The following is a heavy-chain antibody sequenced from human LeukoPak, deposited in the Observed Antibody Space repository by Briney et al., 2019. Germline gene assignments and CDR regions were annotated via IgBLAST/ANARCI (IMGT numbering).Heavy chain of an antibody. CDR1: GFTFSSYA. CDR2: ISSNGGST. J-gene: IGHJ3*02. Sequence: GGSLRLSCSASGFTFSSYAMHWVRQAPGKGLEYVSAISSNGGSTYYADSVKGRFTISRDNSKNTLYLQMNSLRAEDTAVYYCATTIAVAGTDAFDIWGQGTMVTVSS. D-gene: IGHD6-19*01. CDR3: ATTIAVAGTDAFDI. V-gene: IGHV3-64*04.